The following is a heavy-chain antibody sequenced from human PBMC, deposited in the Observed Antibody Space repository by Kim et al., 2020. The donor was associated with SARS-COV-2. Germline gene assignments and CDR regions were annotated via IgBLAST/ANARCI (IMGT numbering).Heavy chain of an antibody. Sequence: SRFTISRDNAKNSLYLQMNSLRAEDTALYYCAKDTNGGYYYDSLDYFDYWGQGTLVTVSS. J-gene: IGHJ4*02. D-gene: IGHD3-22*01. V-gene: IGHV3-9*01. CDR3: AKDTNGGYYYDSLDYFDY.